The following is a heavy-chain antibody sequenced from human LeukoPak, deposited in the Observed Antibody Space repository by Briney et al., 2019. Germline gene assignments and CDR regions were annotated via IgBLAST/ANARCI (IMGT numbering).Heavy chain of an antibody. V-gene: IGHV3-73*01. CDR1: GFTFSGSA. J-gene: IGHJ6*03. CDR2: IRSKANSYAT. Sequence: GGSLRLSCAASGFTFSGSAMHWVRQASGKGLEWVGRIRSKANSYATAYAASVKGRFTISRDNAKNSLYLQMNSLRAEDTAVYYCAREHDYSIHLRDYMDVWGKGTTVTVSS. CDR3: AREHDYSIHLRDYMDV. D-gene: IGHD4-11*01.